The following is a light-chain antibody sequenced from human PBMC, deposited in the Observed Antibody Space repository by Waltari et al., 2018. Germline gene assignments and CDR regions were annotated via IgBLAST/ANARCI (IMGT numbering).Light chain of an antibody. CDR2: AAS. CDR1: QSVSSY. V-gene: IGKV3-11*01. CDR3: QQRSNWPPIT. Sequence: EIVLTQSPATLSLSPGARATLSCRASQSVSSYLAWYQQKPGQAPRLLLYAASNRATGIPARFSGSGSGTDSTLTISSLEPEDFAVYYCQQRSNWPPITFGQGTRLEIK. J-gene: IGKJ5*01.